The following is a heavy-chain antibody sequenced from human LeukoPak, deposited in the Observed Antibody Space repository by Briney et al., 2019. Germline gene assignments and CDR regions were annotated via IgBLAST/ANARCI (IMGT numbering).Heavy chain of an antibody. CDR2: IWYDGSNK. CDR1: GFTFSSYG. J-gene: IGHJ4*02. D-gene: IGHD3-10*01. Sequence: GRSLRLSCAASGFTFSSYGMHWVRQTPGKGLEWVAVIWYDGSNKYYADSVKGRFTISRDNSKNTLYLQMNSLRAEDTAVYYCARVAGSGSYPNDYYFDYWGQGTLVTVSS. V-gene: IGHV3-33*01. CDR3: ARVAGSGSYPNDYYFDY.